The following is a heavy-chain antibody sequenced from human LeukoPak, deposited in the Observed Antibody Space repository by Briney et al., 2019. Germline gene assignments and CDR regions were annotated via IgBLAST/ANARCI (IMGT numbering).Heavy chain of an antibody. CDR1: GFTFSSYW. Sequence: PGGSLRLSCTASGFTFSSYWMSWVRQAPGKGLEWVANIKQDGSEKYYADSVKGRFTISRDNAENSLYLQMNSLRAEDSAVYYCGKKTGSTGEAFDYWGQGTLVTVSS. V-gene: IGHV3-7*03. CDR2: IKQDGSEK. CDR3: GKKTGSTGEAFDY. J-gene: IGHJ4*02. D-gene: IGHD1-1*01.